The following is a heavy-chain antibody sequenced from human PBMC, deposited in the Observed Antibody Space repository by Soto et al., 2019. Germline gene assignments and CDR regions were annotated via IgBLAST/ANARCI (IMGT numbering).Heavy chain of an antibody. CDR2: IIPILGIA. J-gene: IGHJ5*02. Sequence: SVKVSCKASGGTFSSYTISWVRQAPGQGLEWMGRIIPILGIANYAQKFQGRVTITADKSTSTAYMELSSLRSEDTAVYYCARAVDAPAGILLFDPWGQGTLVTVSS. CDR3: ARAVDAPAGILLFDP. CDR1: GGTFSSYT. V-gene: IGHV1-69*02. D-gene: IGHD6-13*01.